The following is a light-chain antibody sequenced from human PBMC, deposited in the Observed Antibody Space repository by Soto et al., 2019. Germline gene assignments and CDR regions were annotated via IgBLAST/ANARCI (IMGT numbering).Light chain of an antibody. CDR1: QSVSSSY. J-gene: IGKJ4*01. CDR2: GAS. Sequence: EIVLTQSPGTLSLSPGERATLSCRASQSVSSSYLAWYQQKPGQAPRLLIYGASSRATGIPDRFSGSGSGTDFTLTISSLEPEDFAVYHCQQRSIGRTFGGGTKVEIK. CDR3: QQRSIGRT. V-gene: IGKV3D-20*02.